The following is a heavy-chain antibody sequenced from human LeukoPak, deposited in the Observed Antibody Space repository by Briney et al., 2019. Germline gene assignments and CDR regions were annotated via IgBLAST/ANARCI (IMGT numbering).Heavy chain of an antibody. D-gene: IGHD2-2*01. J-gene: IGHJ6*03. CDR2: IRHDGNKK. CDR1: GFTFSDYG. CDR3: AKDDAMALYATPYYYMDV. V-gene: IGHV3-30*02. Sequence: GGSLRLSCGASGFTFSDYGIHWVRQAPGKGLEWVAFIRHDGNKKYLPDSMKGRFTISRDNSENTLYLQMNSLRAEDTAVYYCAKDDAMALYATPYYYMDVWGKGTTVTVSS.